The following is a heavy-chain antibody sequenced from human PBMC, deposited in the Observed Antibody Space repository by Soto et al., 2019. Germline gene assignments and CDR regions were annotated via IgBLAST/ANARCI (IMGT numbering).Heavy chain of an antibody. V-gene: IGHV1-3*01. CDR1: GYTLTSYA. D-gene: IGHD2-21*02. Sequence: ASVKVSCKASGYTLTSYAMHWVRQAPGQRLEWMGWINAGNGNTKYSQKFQGRVTITRDTSASTAYMELSSLRSEDTAVYYCARSDAPGKVDPWGQGTLVTVSS. CDR2: INAGNGNT. J-gene: IGHJ5*02. CDR3: ARSDAPGKVDP.